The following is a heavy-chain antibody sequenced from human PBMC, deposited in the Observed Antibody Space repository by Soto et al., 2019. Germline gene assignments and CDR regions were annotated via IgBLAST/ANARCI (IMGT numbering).Heavy chain of an antibody. CDR1: LGSVNTADYF. V-gene: IGHV4-39*02. Sequence: QLQESGPGLVKPSETLSLTCTVSLGSVNTADYFWAWIRQPPGKGLEFIGSIHSSGGTFYSPSLKSRVSISIAKSKNRFSLRLTSVTAGDTAVYFCASVVVGATRQSGSDHWGQGTLVTVS. CDR3: ASVVVGATRQSGSDH. J-gene: IGHJ4*02. D-gene: IGHD2-15*01. CDR2: IHSSGGT.